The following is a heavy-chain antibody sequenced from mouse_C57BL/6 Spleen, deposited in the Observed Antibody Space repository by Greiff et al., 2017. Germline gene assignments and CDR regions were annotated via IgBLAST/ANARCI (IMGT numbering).Heavy chain of an antibody. CDR3: ASRELRLLYFDY. CDR1: GYTFTDYY. Sequence: VQLQQSGPELVKPGASVKISCKASGYTFTDYYMNWVKQSHGKSLEWIGDINPNNGGTSYNQKFKGKATLTVDKSSSTAYMELRSLTSEDSAVYYCASRELRLLYFDYWGQGTTLTVSS. J-gene: IGHJ2*01. CDR2: INPNNGGT. D-gene: IGHD3-2*02. V-gene: IGHV1-26*01.